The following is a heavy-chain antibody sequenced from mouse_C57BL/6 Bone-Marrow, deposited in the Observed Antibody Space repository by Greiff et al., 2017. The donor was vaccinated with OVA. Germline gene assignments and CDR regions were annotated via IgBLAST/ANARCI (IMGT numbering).Heavy chain of an antibody. Sequence: DVHLVESEGGLVQPGSSMKLSCTASGFTFSDYYMAWVRQVPEKGLEWVANINYDGSSTYYLDSLKSRFIISRDNAKNILYLQMSSLKSEDTATYYCARYYYGNWYFDVWGTGTTVTVSS. D-gene: IGHD1-1*01. CDR1: GFTFSDYY. V-gene: IGHV5-16*01. CDR3: ARYYYGNWYFDV. CDR2: INYDGSST. J-gene: IGHJ1*03.